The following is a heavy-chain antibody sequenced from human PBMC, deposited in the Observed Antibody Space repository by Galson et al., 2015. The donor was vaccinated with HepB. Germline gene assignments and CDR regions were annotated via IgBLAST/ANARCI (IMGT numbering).Heavy chain of an antibody. CDR1: GGTFSSYA. CDR3: ARAAGGYYDSRWKDYYYYGMDV. Sequence: SVKVSCKASGGTFSSYAISWVRQAPGQGLEWMGGIIPIFGTANYAQKFQGRVTITADKSTSTAYMELSRLRSEDTAVYYCARAAGGYYDSRWKDYYYYGMDVWGQGTTVTVSS. CDR2: IIPIFGTA. J-gene: IGHJ6*02. D-gene: IGHD3-22*01. V-gene: IGHV1-69*06.